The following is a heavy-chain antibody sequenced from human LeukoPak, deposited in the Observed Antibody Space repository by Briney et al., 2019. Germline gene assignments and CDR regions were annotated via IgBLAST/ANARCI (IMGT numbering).Heavy chain of an antibody. CDR2: IIPNSGAT. J-gene: IGHJ3*02. CDR1: GYIFTAYH. V-gene: IGHV1-2*06. D-gene: IGHD2-21*01. CDR3: ARGISGGFDI. Sequence: GASVKVSCKPSGYIFTAYHLHWVRQAPGQGLEWMGRIIPNSGATNYAQNFQGRVTMTRDTSISTAYMELSRLSPDDTAVYYRARGISGGFDIWGQGTMVTVSS.